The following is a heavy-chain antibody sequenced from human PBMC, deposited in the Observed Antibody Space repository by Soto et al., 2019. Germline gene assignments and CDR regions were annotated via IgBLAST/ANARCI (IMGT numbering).Heavy chain of an antibody. CDR3: VKDHCGGDCYSDPYFDY. CDR2: IWYDGSKQ. J-gene: IGHJ4*02. CDR1: GFKFTTYG. D-gene: IGHD2-21*02. Sequence: QVQLVESGGGVVQPGRSLRLSCAASGFKFTTYGLHWVRQAPGKGLEWVAVIWYDGSKQYYADSVKGRFTISRDNSKNILYLEMNSVGGEDTAVYYCVKDHCGGDCYSDPYFDYWGQGTLVTVSS. V-gene: IGHV3-33*06.